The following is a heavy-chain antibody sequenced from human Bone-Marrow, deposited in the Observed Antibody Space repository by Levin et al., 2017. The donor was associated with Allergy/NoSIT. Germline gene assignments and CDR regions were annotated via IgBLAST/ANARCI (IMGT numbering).Heavy chain of an antibody. J-gene: IGHJ6*02. CDR1: GFAFSNYA. Sequence: GGSLRLSCATSGFAFSNYAMHWVRQAPGKGLQSVAVISYDGSNKFHADSVKGRFTVSRDNSKTTLYLQMNSLRVEDTAVYYCAKVSGAGSPGEGFGMDVWGQGTTVAVSS. CDR2: ISYDGSNK. V-gene: IGHV3-30*18. D-gene: IGHD3-16*01. CDR3: AKVSGAGSPGEGFGMDV.